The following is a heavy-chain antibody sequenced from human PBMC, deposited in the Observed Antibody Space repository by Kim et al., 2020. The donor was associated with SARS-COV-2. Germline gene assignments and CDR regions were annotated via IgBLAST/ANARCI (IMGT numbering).Heavy chain of an antibody. V-gene: IGHV4-34*01. J-gene: IGHJ4*02. D-gene: IGHD6-6*01. CDR3: ARGGAARDRFDY. Sequence: YNPSLKSRVTISVDTSKNQFSLKLSSVTAADTAVYYGARGGAARDRFDYWGQGTLVTVSS.